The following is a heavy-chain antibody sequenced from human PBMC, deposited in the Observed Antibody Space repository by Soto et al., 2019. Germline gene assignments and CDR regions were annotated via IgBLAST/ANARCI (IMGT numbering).Heavy chain of an antibody. CDR2: ISYDRSNK. D-gene: IGHD3-22*01. CDR1: GFTFSVSS. Sequence: GGSLRLSCAASGFTFSVSSMNWVRQAPGKGLEWVAVISYDRSNKYYADSVKGRFTISRDNSKNTLYLQMNSLRAEDTAVYYCARKTLTYYYDSSASYWGQGTLVTVSS. CDR3: ARKTLTYYYDSSASY. J-gene: IGHJ4*02. V-gene: IGHV3-30*03.